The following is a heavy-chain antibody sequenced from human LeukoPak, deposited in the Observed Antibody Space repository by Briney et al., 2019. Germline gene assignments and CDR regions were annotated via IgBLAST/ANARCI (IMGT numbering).Heavy chain of an antibody. CDR3: ARGPGTVGLSP. D-gene: IGHD1/OR15-1a*01. CDR1: GGSFTNYY. V-gene: IGHV4-34*01. Sequence: SETLSLTCNVSGGSFTNYYWSWIRQTPETGLEWIGQINHSGDTSYNPSLRSRITLSVDRSKTQFSLKVTSVTAADTGVYYCARGPGTVGLSPWGQGTLVTVSS. J-gene: IGHJ5*02. CDR2: INHSGDT.